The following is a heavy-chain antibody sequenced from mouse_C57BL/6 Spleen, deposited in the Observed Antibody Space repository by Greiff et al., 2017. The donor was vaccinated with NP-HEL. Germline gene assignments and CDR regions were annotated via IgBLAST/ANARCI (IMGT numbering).Heavy chain of an antibody. Sequence: VQLQQSGPELVKPGASVKISCKASGYTFTDYYMNWVKQSHGKSLEWIGDINPNNGGTSYNQKFKGKATLTVDKSSSTAYMELRSLTSEDSAVYYCARRDSSGYAYAMDYWGQGTSVTVSS. D-gene: IGHD3-2*02. CDR1: GYTFTDYY. CDR2: INPNNGGT. V-gene: IGHV1-26*01. CDR3: ARRDSSGYAYAMDY. J-gene: IGHJ4*01.